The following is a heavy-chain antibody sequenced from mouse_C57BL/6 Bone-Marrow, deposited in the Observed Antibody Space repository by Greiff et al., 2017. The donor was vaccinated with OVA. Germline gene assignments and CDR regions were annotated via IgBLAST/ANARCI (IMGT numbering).Heavy chain of an antibody. CDR1: GYSFTGYY. CDR2: INPSTGGT. J-gene: IGHJ4*01. CDR3: ARLYDGYYYAMDD. V-gene: IGHV1-42*01. D-gene: IGHD2-3*01. Sequence: EVQLQQSGPELVKPGASVKISCKASGYSFTGYYMNWVKQSPEKSLEWIGEINPSTGGTTYNQKFKAKATLTVDKSSSTAYMQLKSLTSEDSAVYYCARLYDGYYYAMDDWGQGTSVTVSS.